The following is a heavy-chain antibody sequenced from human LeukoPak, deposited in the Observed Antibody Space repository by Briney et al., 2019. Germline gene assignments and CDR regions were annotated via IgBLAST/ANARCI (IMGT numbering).Heavy chain of an antibody. Sequence: GGSLRLSCAASGFTFSSYTMSWVRQAPGKGLEWVSAISGSGGSTYYADSVKGRFTISRDNSKNTLYLQMNSLRAEDTAVYYCAKDSLYSGSPGGFDYWGQGTLVTVSS. D-gene: IGHD1-26*01. V-gene: IGHV3-23*01. J-gene: IGHJ4*02. CDR2: ISGSGGST. CDR1: GFTFSSYT. CDR3: AKDSLYSGSPGGFDY.